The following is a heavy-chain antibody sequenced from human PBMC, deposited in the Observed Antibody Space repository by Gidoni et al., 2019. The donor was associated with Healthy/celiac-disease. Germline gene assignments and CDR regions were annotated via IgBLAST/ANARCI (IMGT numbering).Heavy chain of an antibody. CDR3: ATSLYGDYKSSYYGMDV. D-gene: IGHD4-17*01. CDR2: IYPGDSDT. V-gene: IGHV5-51*01. J-gene: IGHJ6*02. CDR1: GYRFTSYW. Sequence: EVQLVQSGAEVQKPGASLKLSCKGSGYRFTSYWIGWVRQMPGKGLEWMGIIYPGDSDTRYSPSFQGQVTISADKSISTAYLQWSSLKASDTAMYYCATSLYGDYKSSYYGMDVWGQGTTVTVSS.